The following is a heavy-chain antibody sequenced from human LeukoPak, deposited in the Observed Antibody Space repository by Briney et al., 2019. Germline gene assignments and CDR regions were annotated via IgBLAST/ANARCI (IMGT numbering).Heavy chain of an antibody. J-gene: IGHJ4*02. CDR3: ARGRNIEMTTMSGGSDY. CDR2: IYYSGST. D-gene: IGHD5-24*01. Sequence: NPSETLSLTCTVSGGSISSYYWSWIRQPPGKGLEWIGYIYYSGSTNYNPSLKSRVTISVDTSKNQFSLKLSSVTAADTAVYYCARGRNIEMTTMSGGSDYWGQGTLVTVSS. V-gene: IGHV4-59*01. CDR1: GGSISSYY.